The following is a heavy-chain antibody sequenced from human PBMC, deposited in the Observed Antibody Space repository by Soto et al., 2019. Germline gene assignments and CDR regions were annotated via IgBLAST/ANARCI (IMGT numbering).Heavy chain of an antibody. V-gene: IGHV3-7*01. J-gene: IGHJ4*02. D-gene: IGHD3-10*01. CDR2: IKEDGSEK. CDR1: GFTFGSHW. CDR3: ARLAADGSGSYYRNFEY. Sequence: GGSLRLSCAASGFTFGSHWMSWVRQAPGKGLEWVANIKEDGSEKYYVDSVEGRFTISRDNARNSLYLQMNSLRAEDTSVYYCARLAADGSGSYYRNFEYWGQGTLVTVSS.